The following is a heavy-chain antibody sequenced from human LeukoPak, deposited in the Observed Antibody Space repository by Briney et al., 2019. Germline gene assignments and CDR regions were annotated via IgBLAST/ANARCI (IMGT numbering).Heavy chain of an antibody. J-gene: IGHJ1*01. D-gene: IGHD3-22*01. CDR2: INPNSGGT. Sequence: ASVKVSCKASGYTFTGYYMHWMRQAPGQGLEWMGWINPNSGGTNYAQKFQGRVTMTRDTSISTAYMELSRLRSDDTAVYYCARTWKYDSSGYYAPPPPEYFQHWGQGTLVTVSS. CDR1: GYTFTGYY. CDR3: ARTWKYDSSGYYAPPPPEYFQH. V-gene: IGHV1-2*02.